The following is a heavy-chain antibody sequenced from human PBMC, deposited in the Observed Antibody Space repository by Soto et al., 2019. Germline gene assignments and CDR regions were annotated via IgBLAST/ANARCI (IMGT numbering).Heavy chain of an antibody. CDR2: ISSSGRTI. CDR1: GFTFSDYY. CDR3: ARIYSRSSNLDY. V-gene: IGHV3-11*01. J-gene: IGHJ4*02. Sequence: GSLRLSCAASGFTFSDYYMSWIRQAPGKGLEWVSHISSSGRTIYYADSVKGRFTISRDNAKNSLYLQMNSLRAEDTAVYYCARIYSRSSNLDYWGQGTLVTVSS. D-gene: IGHD6-6*01.